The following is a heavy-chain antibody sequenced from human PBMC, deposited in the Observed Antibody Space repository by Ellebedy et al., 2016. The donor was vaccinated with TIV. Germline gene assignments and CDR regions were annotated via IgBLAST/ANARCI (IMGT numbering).Heavy chain of an antibody. CDR2: IYYSGST. CDR3: ARLVGFLLTGHYRDYYYGMDV. J-gene: IGHJ6*02. Sequence: SETLSLTCTVSGGSISSSSYYWGWIRQPPGKGLEWIGSIYYSGSTYYNPSLKSRVTISVDTSKNQFSLKLSSVTAADTAVYYRARLVGFLLTGHYRDYYYGMDVWGQGTTVTVSS. V-gene: IGHV4-39*01. CDR1: GGSISSSSYY. D-gene: IGHD3-9*01.